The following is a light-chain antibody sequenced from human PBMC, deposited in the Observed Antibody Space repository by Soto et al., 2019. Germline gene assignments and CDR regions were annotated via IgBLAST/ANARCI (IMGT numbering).Light chain of an antibody. CDR1: SSDVGGYNY. Sequence: QSALTQPASVSGSPGQSITISCTGTSSDVGGYNYVSWYQQHPGKDHKLMIYDVSNWPSGVSNRFSGSESGNTASLTISGLQAEDEADYSCSSYTNRSPLGFGTGTQLPVI. J-gene: IGLJ1*01. CDR2: DVS. V-gene: IGLV2-14*01. CDR3: SSYTNRSPLG.